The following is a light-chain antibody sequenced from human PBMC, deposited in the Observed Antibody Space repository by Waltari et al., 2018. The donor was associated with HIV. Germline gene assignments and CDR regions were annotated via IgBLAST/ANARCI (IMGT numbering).Light chain of an antibody. CDR3: MQTVQLSWT. V-gene: IGKV2D-29*01. CDR2: EVS. CDR1: QSLLHSDGKTY. Sequence: EIVMTQTPLSLSVTPGQPASISCKSSQSLLHSDGKTYLYWYLQRPGQPPQPLMYEVSTRCAGVPDRFSGSGSGTDFTLRISRVEAEDVGVYYCMQTVQLSWTFGQGTKVQIK. J-gene: IGKJ1*01.